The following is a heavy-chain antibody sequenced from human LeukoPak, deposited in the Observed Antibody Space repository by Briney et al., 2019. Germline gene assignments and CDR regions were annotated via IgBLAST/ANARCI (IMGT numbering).Heavy chain of an antibody. V-gene: IGHV3-30-3*01. Sequence: GGSLRLSCAASGFTFSSYAMHWVRQAPGKGLEWVAVISYDGSNKYYADSVKGRFTISRDNSKNTLYLQMNSLRAEDTAVYYCARDRGGYSYGTHLKYYFDYWGQGTLVTVSS. J-gene: IGHJ4*02. D-gene: IGHD5-18*01. CDR1: GFTFSSYA. CDR2: ISYDGSNK. CDR3: ARDRGGYSYGTHLKYYFDY.